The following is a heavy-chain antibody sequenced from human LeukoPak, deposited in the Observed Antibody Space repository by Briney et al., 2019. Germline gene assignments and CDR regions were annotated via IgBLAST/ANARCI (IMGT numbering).Heavy chain of an antibody. CDR3: ARVDGHPHWFDP. CDR1: GFTFSSYW. J-gene: IGHJ5*02. V-gene: IGHV3-7*03. CDR2: IKQDGSEK. Sequence: GGSLRLSRAASGFTFSSYWMSWVRQAPGKGLEWVANIKQDGSEKYCMDSVKGRFTVSRDNAKNSLYQQMNSLRAEDTAVYHCARVDGHPHWFDPRGQGTLVTVSS.